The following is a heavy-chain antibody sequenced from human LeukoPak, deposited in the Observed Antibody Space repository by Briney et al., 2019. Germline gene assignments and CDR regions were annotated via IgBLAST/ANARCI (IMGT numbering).Heavy chain of an antibody. CDR1: GGSISSRSYY. D-gene: IGHD5-24*01. J-gene: IGHJ6*03. Sequence: SETLSLTCTVSGGSISSRSYYWSWIRQPPGKGLEWIGYVYFTGRTNYNPFLKSRVTISVDSHNKQFSLELRSVTAADTAVYFCARTGDGYNYYSYYYMDVWGTGTTVSVSS. CDR2: VYFTGRT. CDR3: ARTGDGYNYYSYYYMDV. V-gene: IGHV4-61*01.